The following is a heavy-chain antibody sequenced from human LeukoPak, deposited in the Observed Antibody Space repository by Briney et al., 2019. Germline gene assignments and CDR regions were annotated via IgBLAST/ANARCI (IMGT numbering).Heavy chain of an antibody. CDR2: IWYDGSNK. J-gene: IGHJ6*03. CDR3: AVAPTFYYYMDV. CDR1: GFTFSSYG. Sequence: PGGSLRLSCAASGFTFSSYGMHWVRQAPGKGLEWVAVIWYDGSNKYYADSVKGRFTISRDNSKNTLYLQMNSLRAEDTAVYYCAVAPTFYYYMDVWGKXTTVTV. D-gene: IGHD2-15*01. V-gene: IGHV3-33*01.